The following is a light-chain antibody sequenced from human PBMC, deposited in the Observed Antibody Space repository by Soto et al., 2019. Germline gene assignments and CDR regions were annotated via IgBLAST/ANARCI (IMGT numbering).Light chain of an antibody. J-gene: IGKJ1*01. CDR2: GVS. CDR3: KQYGRSPWT. CDR1: QSVSSTY. Sequence: IVCTQSQANMSLSPGERATLSCMASQSVSSTYLAWYQQKPGQAPRLLIYGVSSRATGIPDRFSASGSGADFTLTISRLEPEDFAVYYCKQYGRSPWTFGQGTKV. V-gene: IGKV3-20*01.